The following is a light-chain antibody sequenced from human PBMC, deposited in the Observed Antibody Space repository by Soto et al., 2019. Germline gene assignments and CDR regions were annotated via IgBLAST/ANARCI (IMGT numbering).Light chain of an antibody. CDR1: QSVSSY. Sequence: EIVMTQSPATLSVSPGERATLSCRASQSVSSYLAWYQQKPGQAPRLLIYDASNRATGIPARFSGSGPGTDFTLTISSLEPEDFAVYYCQQRSNWQLTFGGGTKVDI. J-gene: IGKJ4*01. CDR3: QQRSNWQLT. CDR2: DAS. V-gene: IGKV3D-11*02.